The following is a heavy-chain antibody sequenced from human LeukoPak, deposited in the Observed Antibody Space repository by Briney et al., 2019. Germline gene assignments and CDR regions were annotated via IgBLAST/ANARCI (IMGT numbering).Heavy chain of an antibody. J-gene: IGHJ5*02. CDR1: GFTFRSYW. Sequence: GGSLRLSCAASGFTFRSYWMHWVSQGPGKGLVWVSHINNGGSNTKHADAVKGRFTVSRDNAKNTLYLQMNSLRVEDTAVYYSARRGKVVTCLVPWGQGTVVTVFS. D-gene: IGHD2-21*02. CDR2: INNGGSNT. V-gene: IGHV3-74*03. CDR3: ARRGKVVTCLVP.